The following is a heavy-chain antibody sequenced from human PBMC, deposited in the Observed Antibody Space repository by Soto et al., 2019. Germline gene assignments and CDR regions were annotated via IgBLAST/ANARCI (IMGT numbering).Heavy chain of an antibody. J-gene: IGHJ5*02. D-gene: IGHD3-22*01. CDR2: IKQDGSEK. CDR3: AREGDSSGTPGFDP. CDR1: GFTFSSYW. Sequence: EVQLVESGGGLVQPGGSLRLSCAASGFTFSSYWMSWVRQAPGKGLEWVANIKQDGSEKYYVDSVKGRFTISRDNAKNSLYLQMNSLRAEDTAVYYCAREGDSSGTPGFDPWGQGTLVTVSS. V-gene: IGHV3-7*01.